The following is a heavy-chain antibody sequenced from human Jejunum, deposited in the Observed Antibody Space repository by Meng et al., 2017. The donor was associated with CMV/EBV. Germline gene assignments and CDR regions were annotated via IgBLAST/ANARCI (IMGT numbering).Heavy chain of an antibody. J-gene: IGHJ5*02. Sequence: SFNVSGYPFADYFVHWVRHAPGKGLEWMGLVDTEDSDSMYAESFQGRLIISADASTYTAYMELSGLRSEDTATYYCATERYPWGQGTLVTVSS. CDR1: GYPFADYF. V-gene: IGHV1-69-2*01. CDR2: VDTEDSDS. D-gene: IGHD2-15*01. CDR3: ATERYP.